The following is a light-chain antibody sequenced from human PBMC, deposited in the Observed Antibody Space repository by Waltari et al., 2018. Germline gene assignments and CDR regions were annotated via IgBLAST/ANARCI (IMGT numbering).Light chain of an antibody. CDR3: AAWDDSLHGHWV. J-gene: IGLJ3*02. Sequence: QSVLTQPPSASGTPGQRVTISCSGSSSNIGDNVVNWYQQLPGKAPTLLIYRSDQRHSGGPDRFSCSKSGTIASLAISGLQSADEGDYYCAAWDDSLHGHWVFGGGTKVTVL. V-gene: IGLV1-44*01. CDR2: RSD. CDR1: SSNIGDNV.